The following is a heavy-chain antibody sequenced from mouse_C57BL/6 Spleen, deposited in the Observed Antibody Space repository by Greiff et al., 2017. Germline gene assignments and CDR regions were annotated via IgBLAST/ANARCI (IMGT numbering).Heavy chain of an antibody. D-gene: IGHD1-1*01. V-gene: IGHV1-81*01. CDR1: GYTFTSYG. Sequence: QVHVKQSGAELARPGASVKLSCKASGYTFTSYGISWVKQRTGQGLEWIGEIYPRSGNTYYNEKFKGKATLTADKSSSTAYMELRSLTSEDSAVYFCAVITTVSYFDYWGQGTTLTVSS. CDR2: IYPRSGNT. CDR3: AVITTVSYFDY. J-gene: IGHJ2*01.